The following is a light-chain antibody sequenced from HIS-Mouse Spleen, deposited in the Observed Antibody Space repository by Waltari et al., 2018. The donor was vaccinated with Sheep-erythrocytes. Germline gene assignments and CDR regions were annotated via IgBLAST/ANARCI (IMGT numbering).Light chain of an antibody. CDR1: RIDVGVYHY. V-gene: IGLV2-11*01. J-gene: IGLJ1*01. CDR3: CSYAGSYNHV. CDR2: DVS. Sequence: QSALTQPRSVSGSPGQSVTIPCPGTRIDVGVYHYVSWSQHHPGNAPKLMIYDVSKRPSGVPDRFSGSKSGNTASLTISGLQAEDEADYYCCSYAGSYNHVFATGTKVTVL.